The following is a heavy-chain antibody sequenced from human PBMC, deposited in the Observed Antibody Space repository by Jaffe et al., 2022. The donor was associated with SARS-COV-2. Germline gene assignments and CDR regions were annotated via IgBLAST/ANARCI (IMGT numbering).Heavy chain of an antibody. J-gene: IGHJ4*02. Sequence: QVQLVQSGAEVKKPGASVKVSCKASGYTFTSYDINWVRQATGQGLEWMGWMNPNSGNTGYAQKFQGRVTMTRNTSISTAYMELSSLRSEDTAVYYCARDHHYYDSSGYYGPDYWGQGTLVTVSS. CDR3: ARDHHYYDSSGYYGPDY. V-gene: IGHV1-8*01. D-gene: IGHD3-22*01. CDR1: GYTFTSYD. CDR2: MNPNSGNT.